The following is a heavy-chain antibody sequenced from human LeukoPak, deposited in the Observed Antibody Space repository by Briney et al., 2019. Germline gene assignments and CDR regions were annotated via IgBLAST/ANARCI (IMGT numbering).Heavy chain of an antibody. CDR2: INHSGST. D-gene: IGHD3-10*01. CDR1: GFTFSSYS. V-gene: IGHV4-34*01. J-gene: IGHJ5*02. Sequence: PGGSLRLSCAASGFTFSSYSMNWVRQAPGKGLEWIGEINHSGSTNYNPSLKSRVTISVDTSKNQFSLKLSSVTAADTAVYYCARGFLRITMVRGVIIGWFDPWGQGTLVTVSS. CDR3: ARGFLRITMVRGVIIGWFDP.